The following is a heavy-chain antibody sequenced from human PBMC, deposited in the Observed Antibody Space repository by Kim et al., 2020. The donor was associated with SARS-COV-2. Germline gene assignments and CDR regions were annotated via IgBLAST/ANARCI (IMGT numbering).Heavy chain of an antibody. CDR2: ISDSGEKI. CDR3: AKDRMVYET. CDR1: GIRFSNYA. J-gene: IGHJ4*02. D-gene: IGHD2-8*01. V-gene: IGHV3-23*01. Sequence: GGSLRLSCAASGIRFSNYAMSWLRQAPGKGLEWVSGISDSGEKIYYRDSVKGRFTISRDNSKNTVYLQMNSLKVDDAAVYYCAKDRMVYETWGQGTVVTV.